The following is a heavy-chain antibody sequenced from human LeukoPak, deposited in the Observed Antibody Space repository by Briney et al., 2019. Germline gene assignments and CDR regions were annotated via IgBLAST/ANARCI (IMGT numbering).Heavy chain of an antibody. V-gene: IGHV3-48*04. J-gene: IGHJ4*02. Sequence: GGSLRLSCAASGFTFSGYSMIWVRQAPGKGLEWLSYISSSSSTIHYADSVRGRFTISRDNAKNSLYLQMNSLRAEDTAVYYCARETRYSSDYWGQGTLVTVSS. CDR3: ARETRYSSDY. CDR2: ISSSSSTI. D-gene: IGHD1-26*01. CDR1: GFTFSGYS.